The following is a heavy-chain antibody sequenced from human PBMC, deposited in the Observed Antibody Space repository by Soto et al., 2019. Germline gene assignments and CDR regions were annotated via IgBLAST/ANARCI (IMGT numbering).Heavy chain of an antibody. D-gene: IGHD3-22*01. CDR3: ARYYFDSSGYSNWFDP. J-gene: IGHJ5*02. CDR2: IHYSGRT. V-gene: IGHV4-31*11. Sequence: SETLSLTWAVSGGSITSGAYYWTWIRQHPGKGLEWIAYIHYSGRTYYNPSLKSRVTISVDTSNNQFSLKLSSVTAADTAVYYCARYYFDSSGYSNWFDPWGQGTLVTVSS. CDR1: GGSITSGAYY.